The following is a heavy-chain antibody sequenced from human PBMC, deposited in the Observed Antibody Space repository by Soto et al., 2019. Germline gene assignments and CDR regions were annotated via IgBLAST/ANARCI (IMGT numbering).Heavy chain of an antibody. CDR1: GFTFCSYA. J-gene: IGHJ4*02. D-gene: IGHD2-15*01. CDR2: VSIGGST. CDR3: AKRRGAGGHFDY. Sequence: DVQLLESGGGLVPPEGSLRLSCAASGFTFCSYAMGWVRQGPGKGLEWVAVVSIGGSTHYADSVRGRFTISRDNSKNTLSLQMNSLTAEDTAVYFCAKRRGAGGHFDYWGQGALVTVSS. V-gene: IGHV3-23*01.